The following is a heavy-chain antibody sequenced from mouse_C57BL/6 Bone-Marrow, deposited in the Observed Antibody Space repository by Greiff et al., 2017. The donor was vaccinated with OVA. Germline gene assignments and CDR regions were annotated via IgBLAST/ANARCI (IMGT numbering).Heavy chain of an antibody. CDR3: ARGLRYPYWYFDV. Sequence: QVQLQQPGAELVMPGASVQLSCKASGYTFTSYWMHWVKQRPGQGLEWIGEIDPSDSYTNYNQKFTGKSTLTVDKSSSTAYMPLSSLTSEDSAVYYCARGLRYPYWYFDVWGTGTTVTVSS. D-gene: IGHD1-1*01. CDR2: IDPSDSYT. J-gene: IGHJ1*03. CDR1: GYTFTSYW. V-gene: IGHV1-69*01.